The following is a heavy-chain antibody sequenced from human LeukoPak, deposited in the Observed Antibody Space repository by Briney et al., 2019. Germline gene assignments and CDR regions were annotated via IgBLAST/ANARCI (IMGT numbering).Heavy chain of an antibody. CDR3: VRADFWSGYYTGRAEYFQH. J-gene: IGHJ1*01. V-gene: IGHV1-2*02. D-gene: IGHD3-3*01. Sequence: GASVKVSCKASGYTFTGYYMHWVRQAPGQGLEWMGWINPNSGGTNYAQKFQGRVTMTRDTSISTAYMELSRLRSDDTAVYYCVRADFWSGYYTGRAEYFQHWGQGTLVTVSS. CDR1: GYTFTGYY. CDR2: INPNSGGT.